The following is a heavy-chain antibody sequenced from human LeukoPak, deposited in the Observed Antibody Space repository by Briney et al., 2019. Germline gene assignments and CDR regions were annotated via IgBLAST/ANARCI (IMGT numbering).Heavy chain of an antibody. CDR1: GGSISSSSYY. J-gene: IGHJ4*02. CDR3: ASLIDSSSWYYFDY. D-gene: IGHD6-13*01. V-gene: IGHV4-61*02. Sequence: PSETLSLTCTVSGGSISSSSYYWGWIRQPAGKGLEWIGRIYTSGSTNYNPSLKSRVTMSVDTSKNQFSLKLSSVTAADTAVYYCASLIDSSSWYYFDYWGQGTLVTVSS. CDR2: IYTSGST.